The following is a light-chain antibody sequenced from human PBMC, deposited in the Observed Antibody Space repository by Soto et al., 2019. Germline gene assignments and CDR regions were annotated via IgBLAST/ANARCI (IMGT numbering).Light chain of an antibody. J-gene: IGKJ1*01. CDR3: QQYGSSGT. V-gene: IGKV3-20*01. CDR2: GAS. Sequence: EVLLTQSPGTLSLSPGERATLSCRASQIISSTSLAWYQQKPGQPPRLLIYGASNRATGIPDRFSGSGSGTDFTLTISRLEPEDFAVYYCQQYGSSGTFGQGTKVDIK. CDR1: QIISSTS.